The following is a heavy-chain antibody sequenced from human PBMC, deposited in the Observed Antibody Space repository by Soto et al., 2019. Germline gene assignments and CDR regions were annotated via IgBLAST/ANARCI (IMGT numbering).Heavy chain of an antibody. Sequence: SETLSLTCTVSGGSISSSSYYWGWIRQPPGKRLEWIGSIYYSGSTYYNPSLKSRVTISVDTSKNQFSLKLSSVTAADTAVYYCARNLGYCISTSCHPDYYLDYWGQG. CDR3: ARNLGYCISTSCHPDYYLDY. D-gene: IGHD2-2*01. CDR1: GGSISSSSYY. V-gene: IGHV4-39*01. J-gene: IGHJ4*02. CDR2: IYYSGST.